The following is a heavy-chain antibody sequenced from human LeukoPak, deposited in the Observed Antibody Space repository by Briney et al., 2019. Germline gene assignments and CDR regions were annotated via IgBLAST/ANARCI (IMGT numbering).Heavy chain of an antibody. J-gene: IGHJ4*02. V-gene: IGHV4-4*07. Sequence: SETLSLTCTVSGGSISSYYWSWIRQPAGKGLEWIGRIYTSGSTNYNPSLKSRVTMSVVTSKNQFSLKLSSVTAADTAVYYCARSVVSDSSGYPVDFDYWGQGTLVTVSS. D-gene: IGHD3-22*01. CDR2: IYTSGST. CDR1: GGSISSYY. CDR3: ARSVVSDSSGYPVDFDY.